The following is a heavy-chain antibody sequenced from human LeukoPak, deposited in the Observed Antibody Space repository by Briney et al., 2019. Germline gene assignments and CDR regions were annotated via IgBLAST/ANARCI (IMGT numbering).Heavy chain of an antibody. Sequence: WASVKVSCKASGYTFTSYGISWVRQAPGQGREGMGWISAYNGNTNYAQKLQGRVTMTTDTSTSTAYMELRSLRSDDTAVYYCARGTYYDFWSGYYSSQPGYYYMDVWGKGTTVTVSS. V-gene: IGHV1-18*01. CDR3: ARGTYYDFWSGYYSSQPGYYYMDV. CDR2: ISAYNGNT. CDR1: GYTFTSYG. J-gene: IGHJ6*03. D-gene: IGHD3-3*01.